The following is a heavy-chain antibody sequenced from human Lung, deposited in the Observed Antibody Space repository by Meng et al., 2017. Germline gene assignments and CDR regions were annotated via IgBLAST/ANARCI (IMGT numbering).Heavy chain of an antibody. CDR1: GGSFSGYY. CDR3: ARPKQANWYFDL. CDR2: INHSGST. D-gene: IGHD1/OR15-1a*01. V-gene: IGHV4-34*01. Sequence: QVQLQQWGAGVLKPSETLSLTCAVYGGSFSGYYWSWIRQPPGKGLEWIGEINHSGSTNYNPSLKSRVTISVDTSKNQFSLKLSSVTAADTAVYYCARPKQANWYFDLWGRGTLVTVSS. J-gene: IGHJ2*01.